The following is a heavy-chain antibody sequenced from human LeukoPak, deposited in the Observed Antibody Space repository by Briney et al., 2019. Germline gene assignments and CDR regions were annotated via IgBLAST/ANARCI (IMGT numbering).Heavy chain of an antibody. V-gene: IGHV3-7*01. D-gene: IGHD1-26*01. CDR1: GFSFSSYW. J-gene: IGHJ5*02. Sequence: PGGSLRLSCAASGFSFSSYWMSWVRQAPGKGLEWVANIKEDGSEKYYVDSVKGRFTISRDNAKNSLHLQMNSLRGEDTAVYYCARGADAGGYNWFDPWGQGTLVTVSS. CDR3: ARGADAGGYNWFDP. CDR2: IKEDGSEK.